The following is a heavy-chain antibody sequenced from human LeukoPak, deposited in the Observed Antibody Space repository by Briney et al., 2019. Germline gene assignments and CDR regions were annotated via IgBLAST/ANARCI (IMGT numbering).Heavy chain of an antibody. V-gene: IGHV3-66*01. J-gene: IGHJ3*02. CDR3: ARADLNTRLAFDI. D-gene: IGHD3-3*01. CDR1: GFTVSSNY. Sequence: PGGSLRLSCAASGFTVSSNYMSWVRQAPVKGLEWVSVIYSGGSTYYADSVKGRFTISRDNSKNTLYLQMNSLRAEDTAVYYCARADLNTRLAFDIWGQGTMVTVSS. CDR2: IYSGGST.